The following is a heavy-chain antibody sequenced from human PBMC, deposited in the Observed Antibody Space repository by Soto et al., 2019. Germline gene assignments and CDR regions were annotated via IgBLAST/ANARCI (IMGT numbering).Heavy chain of an antibody. J-gene: IGHJ3*02. V-gene: IGHV4-59*08. CDR3: ATYSSSWYGAFDI. Sequence: SETLSLTCTFSGGSISRYYWSWIRQPPGKGLEWIGYIYYSGSTNYNPSLKSRVTISVDTSKNQFSLKLSSVTAADTAVYYCATYSSSWYGAFDIWGQGTMVTVSS. CDR2: IYYSGST. D-gene: IGHD6-13*01. CDR1: GGSISRYY.